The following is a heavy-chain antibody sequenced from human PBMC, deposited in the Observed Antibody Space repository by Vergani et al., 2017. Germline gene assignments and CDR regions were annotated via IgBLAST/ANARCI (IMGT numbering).Heavy chain of an antibody. CDR1: GFTFSSYG. D-gene: IGHD6-19*01. Sequence: QVQLVESGGGVVQPGRSLRLSCAASGFTFSSYGMHWVRQAPGKGLEWVAVISYDGSNKYYADSVKGRFTISRDNSKNTLYLQMNSLRAEDTAVYYCPKVGYSSGGTFDYWGQGTLVTVSS. CDR3: PKVGYSSGGTFDY. V-gene: IGHV3-30*18. CDR2: ISYDGSNK. J-gene: IGHJ4*02.